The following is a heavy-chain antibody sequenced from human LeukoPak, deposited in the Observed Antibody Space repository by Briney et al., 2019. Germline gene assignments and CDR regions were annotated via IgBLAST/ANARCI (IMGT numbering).Heavy chain of an antibody. V-gene: IGHV3-33*01. CDR2: IWYDGSNK. J-gene: IGHJ4*02. CDR3: ARGFDFYGSGSYYPLDY. D-gene: IGHD3-10*01. CDR1: GFTFSSYG. Sequence: GESLRLSCAVSGFTFSSYGMHWVRQAPGKGLEWVAVIWYDGSNKYYADSVKGPFTISRDNSKNTLYLQMNSLRAEDTAVYYCARGFDFYGSGSYYPLDYWGQGTLVTVSS.